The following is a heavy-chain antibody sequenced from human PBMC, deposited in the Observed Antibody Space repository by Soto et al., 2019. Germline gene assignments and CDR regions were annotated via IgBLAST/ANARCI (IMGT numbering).Heavy chain of an antibody. CDR1: GFSFSTYT. V-gene: IGHV3-21*01. J-gene: IGHJ6*02. CDR3: ATASSSATYFYNYAVDV. CDR2: ISSSSSYI. D-gene: IGHD6-6*01. Sequence: QLVQSGGGLVKPGGSLRLSCAASGFSFSTYTMNWVRQAPGKGLEWVSSISSSSSYIHYADSVEGRFTISRDNAKNTLFLQMHSLGAEDTAVYYCATASSSATYFYNYAVDVWGQGTTVTVSS.